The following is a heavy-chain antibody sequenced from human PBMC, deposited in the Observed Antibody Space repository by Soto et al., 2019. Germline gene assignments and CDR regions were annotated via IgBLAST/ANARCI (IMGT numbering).Heavy chain of an antibody. CDR1: GGSISSYY. J-gene: IGHJ4*02. Sequence: PSETLSLTCTVSGGSISSYYWSWIRQPPGKGLEWIGYIYYSGSTNYNPSLKSRVTISVDTSKNQFSLKLSSVTAADTAVYYCARVGLIYYFDYWGQGTLVTVSS. V-gene: IGHV4-59*01. CDR2: IYYSGST. CDR3: ARVGLIYYFDY. D-gene: IGHD3-22*01.